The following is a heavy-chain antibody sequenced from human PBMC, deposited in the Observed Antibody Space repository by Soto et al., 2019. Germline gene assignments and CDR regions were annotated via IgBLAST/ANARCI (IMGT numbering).Heavy chain of an antibody. D-gene: IGHD2-21*01. CDR2: ISSSSSYI. CDR1: GFSFSSYS. Sequence: PGGSLRLSCAASGFSFSSYSMNWVRQAPGKGLEWVSSISSSSSYIYYADSVKGRFTISRDNAKNSLYLQMNSLRAEDTAVYYCARDLVDDAFDIWGQGTMVTVSS. CDR3: ARDLVDDAFDI. J-gene: IGHJ3*02. V-gene: IGHV3-21*01.